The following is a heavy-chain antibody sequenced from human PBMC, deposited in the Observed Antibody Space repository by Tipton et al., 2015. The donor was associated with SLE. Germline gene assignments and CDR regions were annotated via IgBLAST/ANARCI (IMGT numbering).Heavy chain of an antibody. CDR2: TYYRSKWYS. CDR3: ARVWGTGSRGVDY. J-gene: IGHJ4*02. CDR1: GDSVSTNSAA. D-gene: IGHD2-2*01. V-gene: IGHV6-1*01. Sequence: GLVKPSQTLSLTCAISGDSVSTNSAAWTWIRQSPSRGLEWLGRTYYRSKWYSDYAVSVKSRITINPDTSKNQFSLQLNSVTPEDTAVYYCARVWGTGSRGVDYWDQGSLVTVSS.